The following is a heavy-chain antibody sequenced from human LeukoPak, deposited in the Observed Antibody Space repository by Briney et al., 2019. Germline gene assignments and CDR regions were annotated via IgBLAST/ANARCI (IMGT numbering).Heavy chain of an antibody. Sequence: SETLSLACTVSGGSISSSSYYWGWIRQPPGKGLEWIGSIYYSGSTYYNPSLKSRVTISVDTSKNQFSLKLSSVTAADTAVYYCARLGRQRWLVRFDYWGQGTLVTVSS. D-gene: IGHD6-19*01. J-gene: IGHJ4*02. CDR2: IYYSGST. CDR3: ARLGRQRWLVRFDY. V-gene: IGHV4-39*07. CDR1: GGSISSSSYY.